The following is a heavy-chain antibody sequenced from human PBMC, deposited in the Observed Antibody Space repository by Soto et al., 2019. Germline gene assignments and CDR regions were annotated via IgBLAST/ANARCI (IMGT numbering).Heavy chain of an antibody. CDR3: ARGSSPVDFDY. CDR1: GYTFTNYG. J-gene: IGHJ4*02. CDR2: INGYNGKT. Sequence: ASVKVSSKTSGYTFTNYGINWVRQAPGQGLEWVGWINGYNGKTNYAQRLQGRVTMTADTSTSTAYMELRSLRSDDTAVYYCARGSSPVDFDYWGQGTLVTVSS. V-gene: IGHV1-18*01. D-gene: IGHD6-13*01.